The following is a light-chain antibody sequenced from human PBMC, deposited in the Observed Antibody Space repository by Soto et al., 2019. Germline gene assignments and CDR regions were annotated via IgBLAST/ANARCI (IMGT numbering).Light chain of an antibody. CDR3: LLSYSGARPYV. J-gene: IGLJ1*01. CDR1: TGAVTSRHY. CDR2: DTS. V-gene: IGLV7-46*01. Sequence: QTVVTQEPSLTVSPGGTVTLTCGSSTGAVTSRHYPYWFQQKPGQAPRTLIYDTSNKHSWTPARFSGSLLGGKAALTLSGAQPEDEAEYDCLLSYSGARPYVFGTGTKVTVL.